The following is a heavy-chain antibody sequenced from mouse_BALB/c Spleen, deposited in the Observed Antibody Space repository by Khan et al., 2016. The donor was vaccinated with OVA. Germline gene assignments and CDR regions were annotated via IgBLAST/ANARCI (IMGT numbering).Heavy chain of an antibody. V-gene: IGHV2-6-1*01. J-gene: IGHJ4*01. CDR3: ARTPYYHYYIMDY. CDR1: GFSLTNYG. D-gene: IGHD2-10*01. CDR2: IWSDGST. Sequence: VQLKQSGPALVAPSQSLSITCTISGFSLTNYGVHWVRQPPGKGLEWLVVIWSDGSTTYNSALKSRLSISKDNSKSQVFLKMNSLQTDDTAMYYCARTPYYHYYIMDYWGQGTSVTVSS.